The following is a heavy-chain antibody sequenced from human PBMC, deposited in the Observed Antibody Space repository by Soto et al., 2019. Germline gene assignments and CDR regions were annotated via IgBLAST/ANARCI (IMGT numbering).Heavy chain of an antibody. Sequence: QVQLVQSGAEVKKPGSSVKVSCKASGGTFNIYTFNWVRQAPGRGLEWIGGIIPLFGTANYAQKFQGRVTITADESTSTAYMELSSLRSEDAAMYYCARDTHYYGSGSFYPPLIWGQGTMVTVSS. CDR2: IIPLFGTA. D-gene: IGHD3-10*01. J-gene: IGHJ3*02. CDR1: GGTFNIYT. V-gene: IGHV1-69*01. CDR3: ARDTHYYGSGSFYPPLI.